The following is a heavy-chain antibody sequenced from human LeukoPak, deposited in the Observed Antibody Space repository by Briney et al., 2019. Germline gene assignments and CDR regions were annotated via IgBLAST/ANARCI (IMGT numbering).Heavy chain of an antibody. CDR2: IYTSGST. CDR3: ARTDQMITFGGVIVDAFDI. J-gene: IGHJ3*02. D-gene: IGHD3-16*02. V-gene: IGHV4-61*02. Sequence: SQTLSLTCTVSGGSISSGSYYWSWIRQPAGKGLEWIGRIYTSGSTNYNPSLKSRVTISVDTSKNQFSLKLSSVTAADTAVYYCARTDQMITFGGVIVDAFDIWGQGTMVTVSS. CDR1: GGSISSGSYY.